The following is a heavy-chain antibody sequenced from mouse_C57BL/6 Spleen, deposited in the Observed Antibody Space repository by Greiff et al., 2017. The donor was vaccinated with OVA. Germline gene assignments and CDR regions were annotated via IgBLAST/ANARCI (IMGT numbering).Heavy chain of an antibody. D-gene: IGHD1-1*01. J-gene: IGHJ3*01. CDR1: GYSFTGYY. Sequence: VQLQQSGPELVKPGASVKISCKASGYSFTGYYMNWVKQSPEKSLEWIGEINPSTGGTTYNQKFKAQATLTVDKSSSTAYMQLKSLTSEDSAVYYCARSYGSSSWFAYWGQGTLVTVSA. CDR3: ARSYGSSSWFAY. V-gene: IGHV1-42*01. CDR2: INPSTGGT.